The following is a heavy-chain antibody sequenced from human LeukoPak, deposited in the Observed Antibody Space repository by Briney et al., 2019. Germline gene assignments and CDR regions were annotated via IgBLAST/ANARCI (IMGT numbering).Heavy chain of an antibody. V-gene: IGHV3-48*01. CDR1: GFTFSLYS. Sequence: GGSLRLSCAASGFTFSLYSMNWVRQAPGKGLEWVSFISSSDTTIYYADSVKGRFTISRDNSKNTLYLQMNSLRAEDTAVYYCAKDHPRWELRYYFDYWGQGTLVTVSS. D-gene: IGHD1-26*01. J-gene: IGHJ4*02. CDR3: AKDHPRWELRYYFDY. CDR2: ISSSDTTI.